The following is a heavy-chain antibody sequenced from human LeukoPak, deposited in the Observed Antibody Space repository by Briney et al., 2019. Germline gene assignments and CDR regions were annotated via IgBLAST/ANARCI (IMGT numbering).Heavy chain of an antibody. Sequence: ASVKVSCKASGYTFTSYYMHWVRQAPGQGLEWMGIINPSGGSTSYAQKFQGRVTMTRDTSTSTVYMELSGLRSEDTAVYYCARDVGSSGSYYYYGMDVWGQGTTVTVSS. CDR2: INPSGGST. V-gene: IGHV1-46*01. D-gene: IGHD3-22*01. CDR3: ARDVGSSGSYYYYGMDV. J-gene: IGHJ6*02. CDR1: GYTFTSYY.